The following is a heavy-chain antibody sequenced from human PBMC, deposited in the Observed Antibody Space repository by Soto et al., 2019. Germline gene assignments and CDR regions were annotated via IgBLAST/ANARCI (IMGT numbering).Heavy chain of an antibody. V-gene: IGHV4-31*03. CDR2: TSNSGST. CDR1: GGSITSSGYY. Sequence: QVQLQESGPGLVKPSQTLSLTCTVSGGSITSSGYYWSWIRQHPGEGLEWIGFTSNSGSTSYNPSLKSRVTITVDTSSYPFSLNLKSGTAADTAVYYCARGGGSTKVDYWGQGTLVTVSP. J-gene: IGHJ4*02. CDR3: ARGGGSTKVDY. D-gene: IGHD2-2*01.